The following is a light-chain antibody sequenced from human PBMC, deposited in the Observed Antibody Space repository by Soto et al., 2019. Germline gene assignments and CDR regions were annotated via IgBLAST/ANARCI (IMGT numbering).Light chain of an antibody. CDR3: QQYGSSPWT. Sequence: EIVLTQSPGTLSLSPGERATLSCRASQSVSSSYLAWDQQKPGQAPRLLIYGASSRATGIPDRFSGSGSGTDFTITISRLEPEDFAVYYCQQYGSSPWTFGQGTKVEIK. CDR1: QSVSSSY. CDR2: GAS. V-gene: IGKV3-20*01. J-gene: IGKJ1*01.